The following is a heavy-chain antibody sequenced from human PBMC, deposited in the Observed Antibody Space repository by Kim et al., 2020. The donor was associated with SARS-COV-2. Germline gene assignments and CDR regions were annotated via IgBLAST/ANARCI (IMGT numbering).Heavy chain of an antibody. V-gene: IGHV1-18*01. CDR2: ISAYNGNT. CDR3: ARGTGYSGYDYSEY. Sequence: ASVKVSCKASGYTFTFYGISWVRQAPGQGLEWMGWISAYNGNTNYAQKLQGRVTMTTDTSTSTAYMELRSLRSDDTAVYFCARGTGYSGYDYSEYWGQGTLVTVSS. J-gene: IGHJ4*02. D-gene: IGHD5-12*01. CDR1: GYTFTFYG.